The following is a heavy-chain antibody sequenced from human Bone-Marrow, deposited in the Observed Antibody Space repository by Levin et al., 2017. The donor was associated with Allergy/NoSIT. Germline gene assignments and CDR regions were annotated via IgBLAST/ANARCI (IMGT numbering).Heavy chain of an antibody. Sequence: GGSLRLSCAASEFSVNSYAMNWVRQAPGKGLEWVSGISASGKTIYYADSVKGRFSISRDNSKNTLNLQMKSLRAEDTAVYYCAKDLDIVVEVAAKWGQGTLVTVSS. V-gene: IGHV3-23*01. CDR3: AKDLDIVVEVAAK. CDR2: ISASGKTI. D-gene: IGHD2-15*01. J-gene: IGHJ4*02. CDR1: EFSVNSYA.